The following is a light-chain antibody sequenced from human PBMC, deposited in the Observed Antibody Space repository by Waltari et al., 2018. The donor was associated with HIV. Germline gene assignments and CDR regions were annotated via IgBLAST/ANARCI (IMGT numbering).Light chain of an antibody. CDR1: QSVSSN. CDR2: GAS. V-gene: IGKV3D-15*01. J-gene: IGKJ2*01. CDR3: QQYNNWPRT. Sequence: EIVMTQSPATLSVSPGERATLSCRASQSVSSNLAWYQQKPGQAPRLLIYGASTRATGTPARFSGRGSGTDFTLTISSLQSEDCAVYYCQQYNNWPRTFGQGTKLEIK.